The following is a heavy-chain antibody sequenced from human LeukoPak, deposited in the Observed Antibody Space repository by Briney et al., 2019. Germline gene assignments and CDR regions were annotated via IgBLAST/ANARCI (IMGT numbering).Heavy chain of an antibody. CDR3: ARVVSSFYDAVTGYSYWFDP. Sequence: SETLSLTCTVSGESISSYYWTCIRQTAGKGLGWIGRMHTRGGANYNPSLQSRVTMSVDTSKNDYSLKLKPVTAADTAVYYCARVVSSFYDAVTGYSYWFDPWGQGTLVIASS. CDR1: GESISSYY. CDR2: MHTRGGA. J-gene: IGHJ5*02. D-gene: IGHD3-9*01. V-gene: IGHV4-4*07.